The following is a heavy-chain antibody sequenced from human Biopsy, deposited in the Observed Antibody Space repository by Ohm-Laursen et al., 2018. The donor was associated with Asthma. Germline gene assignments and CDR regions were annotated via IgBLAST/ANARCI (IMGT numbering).Heavy chain of an antibody. Sequence: SLRLSCSASGFTVSDYHMSWIRQTPGRGLEWISYIGSRITDAIYYADSVKGRFTISRDNARNSLYLQMNSLRDEDTAAYYCARDRYNDFWGGYYPTAFDHWGQGTPVAVSS. V-gene: IGHV3-11*04. CDR3: ARDRYNDFWGGYYPTAFDH. CDR2: IGSRITDAI. J-gene: IGHJ4*02. D-gene: IGHD3-3*01. CDR1: GFTVSDYH.